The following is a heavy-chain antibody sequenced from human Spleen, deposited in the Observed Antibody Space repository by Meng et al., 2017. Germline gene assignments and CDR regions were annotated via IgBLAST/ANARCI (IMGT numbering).Heavy chain of an antibody. CDR1: GGSLSGYY. CDR2: VHHRGST. CDR3: ARLYNSRWNAAEYSQH. J-gene: IGHJ1*01. Sequence: QVPLQQWGAGLLKPSETLALTCAVYGGSLSGYYWSWIRQPPGKGLEWIGDVHHRGSTNYNPSLKSRVTISVDTSKNQFSLNLSSVTAADTAVYYCARLYNSRWNAAEYSQHWGQGTLVTVSS. V-gene: IGHV4-34*02. D-gene: IGHD6-13*01.